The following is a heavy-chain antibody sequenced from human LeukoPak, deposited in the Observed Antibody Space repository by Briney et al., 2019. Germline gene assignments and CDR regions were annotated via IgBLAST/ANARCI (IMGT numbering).Heavy chain of an antibody. J-gene: IGHJ4*02. V-gene: IGHV3-23*01. Sequence: GGSLRLSCAASGFTFNKYGMHWARQAPGKGPEWVSAISGSGGDTYYADSVKGRFTIYRDNSKNTLYLQMNGLRAEDTAIYYCAKDLGGEGGSGFPGQWGQGTLVTVSS. CDR1: GFTFNKYG. D-gene: IGHD3-10*01. CDR2: ISGSGGDT. CDR3: AKDLGGEGGSGFPGQ.